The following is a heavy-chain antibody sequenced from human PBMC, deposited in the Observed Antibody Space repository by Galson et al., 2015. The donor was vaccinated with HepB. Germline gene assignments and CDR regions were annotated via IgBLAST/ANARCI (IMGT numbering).Heavy chain of an antibody. J-gene: IGHJ6*03. CDR1: GFTFRNYA. CDR3: AKGERRFLEWLPTYYYYYYMDV. V-gene: IGHV3-23*01. CDR2: ISGSGGST. D-gene: IGHD3-3*01. Sequence: SLRLSCATSGFTFRNYAMSWVRQAPGKGLEWVSAISGSGGSTYYADSVKGRFTISRDNSKNTLYLQMNSLRAEDTAVYYCAKGERRFLEWLPTYYYYYYMDVWGKGTTVTVSS.